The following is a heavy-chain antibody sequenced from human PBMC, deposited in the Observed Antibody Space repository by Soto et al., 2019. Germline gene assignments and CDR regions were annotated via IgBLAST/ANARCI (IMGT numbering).Heavy chain of an antibody. Sequence: SETLSLTCTVSGGSISSGGYSWSWIRQTPGKGLEWIGYIYPTGKTYYNPSLKNRATLSIDTSQNQFSLQLTSVTAADTAVYYCARAPPGPAPRWGVWGQGTTVTVSS. V-gene: IGHV4-30-2*01. CDR2: IYPTGKT. D-gene: IGHD3-16*01. J-gene: IGHJ6*02. CDR3: ARAPPGPAPRWGV. CDR1: GGSISSGGYS.